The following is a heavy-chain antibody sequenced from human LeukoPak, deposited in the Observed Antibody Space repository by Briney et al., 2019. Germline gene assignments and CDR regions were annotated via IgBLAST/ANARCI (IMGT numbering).Heavy chain of an antibody. D-gene: IGHD4/OR15-4a*01. J-gene: IGHJ6*03. Sequence: PSETLSLTCTVSGGSASSHFWSWIRQPPGKGLEWIGYIYNSGITNYNPSLKSRVTMSVDTSKNQFSLMLRSVTVADTAVYYCARDHLPAGAPGYYMDVWGKGTTVTVSS. CDR3: ARDHLPAGAPGYYMDV. CDR1: GGSASSHF. CDR2: IYNSGIT. V-gene: IGHV4-59*02.